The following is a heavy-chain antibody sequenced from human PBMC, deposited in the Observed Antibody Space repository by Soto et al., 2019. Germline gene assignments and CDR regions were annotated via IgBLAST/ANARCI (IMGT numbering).Heavy chain of an antibody. CDR1: VFTFSSYG. V-gene: IGHV3-30*18. Sequence: GWSLRLSCSASVFTFSSYGMHWFRQAPGKGLEWVAVISYDGSNKYYADSVKGRFTISRDNSKNTLYLQMNSLRAEDTAVYYCAKDMSIAATLELFDYWGQGTLVTVSS. D-gene: IGHD6-6*01. J-gene: IGHJ4*02. CDR3: AKDMSIAATLELFDY. CDR2: ISYDGSNK.